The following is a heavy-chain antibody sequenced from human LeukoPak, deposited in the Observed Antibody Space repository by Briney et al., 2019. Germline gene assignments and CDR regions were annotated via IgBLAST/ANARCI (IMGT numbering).Heavy chain of an antibody. D-gene: IGHD3-3*01. V-gene: IGHV1-2*02. CDR1: GYTFTGYY. J-gene: IGHJ6*03. Sequence: ASVKVSCKASGYTFTGYYMHWVRQAPGQGLEWMGWINPNSGGTNYAQKFQGRVTMARDTSISTAYMELSRLRSDDTAVYYCARAINYDFWSGYYQRDLYYYYMDVWGKGTTVTVSS. CDR2: INPNSGGT. CDR3: ARAINYDFWSGYYQRDLYYYYMDV.